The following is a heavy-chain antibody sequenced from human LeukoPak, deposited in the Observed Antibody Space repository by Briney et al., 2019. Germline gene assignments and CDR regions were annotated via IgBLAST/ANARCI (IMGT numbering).Heavy chain of an antibody. J-gene: IGHJ6*03. D-gene: IGHD5-18*01. V-gene: IGHV3-48*03. CDR2: ISSSGSTI. CDR1: GFTFSSYE. CDR3: ARDHGDTAMAPRGYYYYYMDV. Sequence: GGSLRLSCAASGFTFSSYEMNWVRQAPGKGLEWVSYISSSGSTIYYADSVKGRFTISRDNAKNSLYLQMNSLRAEDTAVYYCARDHGDTAMAPRGYYYYYMDVWGKGTTVIVSS.